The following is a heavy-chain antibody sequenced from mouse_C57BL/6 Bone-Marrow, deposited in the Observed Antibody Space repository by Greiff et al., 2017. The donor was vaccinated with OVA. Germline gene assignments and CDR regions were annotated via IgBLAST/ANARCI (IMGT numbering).Heavy chain of an antibody. Sequence: QVQLQQPGAELVMPGASVKLSCKASGYTFTSYWMHWVKQRPGQGLEWIGEIDPSDSYTNYNQKFKGKSTLNVDKSSSTAYMQLSSLTSEDSAVYYCARGDYDAMDYWGQGTSVTVSS. CDR3: ARGDYDAMDY. CDR1: GYTFTSYW. CDR2: IDPSDSYT. J-gene: IGHJ4*01. V-gene: IGHV1-69*01.